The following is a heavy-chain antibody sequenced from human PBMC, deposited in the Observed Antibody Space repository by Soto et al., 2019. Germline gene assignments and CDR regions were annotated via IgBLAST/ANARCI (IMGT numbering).Heavy chain of an antibody. CDR1: GGTFSSYT. D-gene: IGHD2-21*02. Sequence: SVKVSCKASGGTFSSYTISWVRQAPGQGLEWMGRIIPILGIANYAQKFQGRVTITADKSTSTAYMELSSLRSEDTAVYYCARGGLGICGGDCYSTYKGFDPGGQGTLVTVS. CDR2: IIPILGIA. CDR3: ARGGLGICGGDCYSTYKGFDP. J-gene: IGHJ5*02. V-gene: IGHV1-69*02.